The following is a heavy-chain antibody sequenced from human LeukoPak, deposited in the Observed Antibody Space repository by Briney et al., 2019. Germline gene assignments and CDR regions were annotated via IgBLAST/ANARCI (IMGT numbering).Heavy chain of an antibody. D-gene: IGHD2-2*03. CDR3: ARDVSMDIGGSDC. CDR2: TTDRGEST. V-gene: IGHV3-23*01. J-gene: IGHJ4*02. Sequence: GGSLRLSCAASGFSFNTYAMTWLRQAPGKGLEWVSTTTDRGESTHYADAVEGRLTMSRDNSKNTLYLQLNSLRAEDTAVYYCARDVSMDIGGSDCWGPGTLVTVSS. CDR1: GFSFNTYA.